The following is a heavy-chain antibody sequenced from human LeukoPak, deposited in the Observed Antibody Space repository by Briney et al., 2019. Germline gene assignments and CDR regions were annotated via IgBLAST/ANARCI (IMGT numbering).Heavy chain of an antibody. CDR3: ARVQGSGSYSHFDY. D-gene: IGHD1-26*01. CDR1: GYTFTGYY. V-gene: IGHV1-2*02. J-gene: IGHJ4*02. Sequence: ASVKVSCKASGYTFTGYYMHWVRQAPGQGLEWTGWINPNSGGTNYAQKFQGGVTMTRDTSISTAYMELSRLRSDDTAVYYCARVQGSGSYSHFDYWGQGTLVTVSS. CDR2: INPNSGGT.